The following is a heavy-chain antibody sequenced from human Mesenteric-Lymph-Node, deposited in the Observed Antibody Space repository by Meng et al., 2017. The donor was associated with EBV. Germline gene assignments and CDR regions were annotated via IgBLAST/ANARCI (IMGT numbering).Heavy chain of an antibody. J-gene: IGHJ4*02. CDR2: IYYTGHT. V-gene: IGHV4-31*03. D-gene: IGHD5-24*01. Sequence: QVQLHESGPGLVKSSQTLSLTCTVSGGSISSGNYYWNWIRQHPGKGLEWIGYIYYTGHTYYNPSLRSRVTISIDTSKNQFSLSLHSVTAADTAVYYCATNDNYRNDYWGQGTLVTVSS. CDR3: ATNDNYRNDY. CDR1: GGSISSGNYY.